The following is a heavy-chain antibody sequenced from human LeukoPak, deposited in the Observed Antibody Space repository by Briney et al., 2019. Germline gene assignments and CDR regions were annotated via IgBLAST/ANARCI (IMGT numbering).Heavy chain of an antibody. CDR1: GFTVSSNN. D-gene: IGHD2-8*02. Sequence: GGSLRLSCAASGFTVSSNNMNWVRQSPGKGLEWVSVIYSGGRTNYADSVKDRFAISRDISKNTLYLQMDSLRVEDTAVYYCARGLFYYETGGPHPFDYWAREPWSPSPQ. V-gene: IGHV3-53*01. CDR2: IYSGGRT. J-gene: IGHJ4*02. CDR3: ARGLFYYETGGPHPFDY.